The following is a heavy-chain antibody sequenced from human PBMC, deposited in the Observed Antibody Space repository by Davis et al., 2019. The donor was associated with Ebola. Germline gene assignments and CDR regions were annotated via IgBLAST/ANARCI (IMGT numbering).Heavy chain of an antibody. Sequence: GESLKISCAASGFTVSSNYMSWVRQAPGKGLEWVSVIYSGGSTYYADSVKGRFTISRDNAKNSLYLQMNSLRAEDTAVYYCLVGAIYWGQGTLVTVSS. CDR1: GFTVSSNY. J-gene: IGHJ4*02. V-gene: IGHV3-66*01. D-gene: IGHD1-26*01. CDR2: IYSGGST. CDR3: LVGAIY.